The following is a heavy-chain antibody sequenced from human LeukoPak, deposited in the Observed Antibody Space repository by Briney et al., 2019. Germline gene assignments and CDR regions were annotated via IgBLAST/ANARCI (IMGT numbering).Heavy chain of an antibody. CDR3: ARERVVSDYNWFDP. V-gene: IGHV4-34*01. Sequence: SETLSLTCAVPGASFAGYSWSWIRQSPGKGLEWIGEVNRVGYTIYNPSLKSRVNISIDTSTTQFSLRLSSVTVADTAVYFCARERVVSDYNWFDPWGQGTLVTVSS. CDR1: GASFAGYS. J-gene: IGHJ5*02. CDR2: VNRVGYT. D-gene: IGHD6-25*01.